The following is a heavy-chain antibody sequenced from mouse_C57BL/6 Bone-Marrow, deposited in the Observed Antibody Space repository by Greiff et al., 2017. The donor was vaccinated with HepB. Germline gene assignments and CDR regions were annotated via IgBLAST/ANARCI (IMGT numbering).Heavy chain of an antibody. CDR2: IYPGSGST. CDR3: ARGFPAWFAY. Sequence: QVQLQQPGAELVKPGASVKMSCKASGYTFTSYWITWVKQRPGQGLEWIGDIYPGSGSTNYNEKFKSKATLTVDKSSSTAYMQLSSLTSEDSAVYYWARGFPAWFAYWGKGTLVTVSA. CDR1: GYTFTSYW. V-gene: IGHV1-55*01. J-gene: IGHJ3*01.